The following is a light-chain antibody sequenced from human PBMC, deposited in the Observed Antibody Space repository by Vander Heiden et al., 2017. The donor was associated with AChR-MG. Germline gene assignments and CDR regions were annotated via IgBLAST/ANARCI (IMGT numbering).Light chain of an antibody. V-gene: IGKV4-1*01. CDR1: QNILYSSNNKNH. Sequence: DIVMTQSPDSLAVSLGERATINCKSSQNILYSSNNKNHLAWYQQKPGQPPKLLIYWASSREYGVPDRFSGSGSGTDFTLTISSLQAEDVAVYYCQQEDSSPFTFGGGTKVEIK. J-gene: IGKJ4*01. CDR2: WAS. CDR3: QQEDSSPFT.